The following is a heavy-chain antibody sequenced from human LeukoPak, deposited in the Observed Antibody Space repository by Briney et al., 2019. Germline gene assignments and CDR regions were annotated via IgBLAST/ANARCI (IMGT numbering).Heavy chain of an antibody. CDR2: INPSSGGA. D-gene: IGHD3-10*01. J-gene: IGHJ5*02. Sequence: ASVKVSCKASGYTFTNYYMYWVRQAPGQGLEWMGIINPSSGGANYAQNFQGRVTMTRDTSTRTVYMELSSLRSEDTAVYYCARDGFTMVWGVYNWFDPWGQGPLVSVSS. CDR1: GYTFTNYY. V-gene: IGHV1-46*01. CDR3: ARDGFTMVWGVYNWFDP.